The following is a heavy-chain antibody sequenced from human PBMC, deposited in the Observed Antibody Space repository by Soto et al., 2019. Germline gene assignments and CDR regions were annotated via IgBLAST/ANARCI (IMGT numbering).Heavy chain of an antibody. V-gene: IGHV5-10-1*01. CDR2: IDPSDSYT. CDR1: GSSFTSYW. J-gene: IGHJ6*02. CDR3: ASNLNCSSTSCYIYYYYGMEV. D-gene: IGHD2-2*02. Sequence: PGASLKISYKGSGSSFTSYWISWVRQIPGKVSEWMGRIDPSDSYTNYSPSFQGHVTISPDKSISTAYLQWSSRKASDTAMYYCASNLNCSSTSCYIYYYYGMEVWGQGTTVTVSS.